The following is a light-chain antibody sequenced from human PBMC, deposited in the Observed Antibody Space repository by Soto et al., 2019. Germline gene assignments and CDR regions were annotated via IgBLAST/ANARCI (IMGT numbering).Light chain of an antibody. Sequence: QSVVTQPPSVSGAPGQRVTISCTGSSSNIGAGYDVHWYQQLPGTAPKLLLYGNTNRPSGVPDRFSGSKSGSSASLAISGLQAEDEADYYCCSHAGSKNYYLFGPGTKVTVL. CDR1: SSNIGAGYD. J-gene: IGLJ1*01. V-gene: IGLV1-40*01. CDR3: CSHAGSKNYYL. CDR2: GNT.